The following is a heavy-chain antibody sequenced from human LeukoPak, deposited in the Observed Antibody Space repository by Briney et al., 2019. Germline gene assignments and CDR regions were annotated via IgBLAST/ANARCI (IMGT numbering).Heavy chain of an antibody. CDR3: ARESSSWQRGLEYFQH. CDR2: INPSGGTT. J-gene: IGHJ1*01. Sequence: ASVKVSCKASGYTFTGYYMHRVRQAPGQGLEWMGIINPSGGTTTYAQKFQGRVTMTRDTSTSTVYMELSSLRSEDTAVYYCARESSSWQRGLEYFQHWGQGTLVTVSS. V-gene: IGHV1-46*01. CDR1: GYTFTGYY. D-gene: IGHD6-13*01.